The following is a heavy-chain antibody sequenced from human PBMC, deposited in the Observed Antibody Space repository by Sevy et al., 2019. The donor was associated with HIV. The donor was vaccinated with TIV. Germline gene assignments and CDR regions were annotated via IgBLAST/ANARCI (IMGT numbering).Heavy chain of an antibody. CDR3: AKDYYDSSGYYPMDAFDI. V-gene: IGHV3-23*01. Sequence: GGSLRLSCAASGFTFRTYAMNWVRQAPGKGLEWVSGISGSGGSTYYADSVKGRFTISRDNSKNTLYLQMNSLRAEDTAVSYCAKDYYDSSGYYPMDAFDIWGQGTMVTVSS. J-gene: IGHJ3*02. CDR1: GFTFRTYA. CDR2: ISGSGGST. D-gene: IGHD3-22*01.